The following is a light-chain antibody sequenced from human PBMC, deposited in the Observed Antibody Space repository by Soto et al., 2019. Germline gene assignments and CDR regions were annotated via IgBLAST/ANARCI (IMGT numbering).Light chain of an antibody. CDR2: RNN. J-gene: IGLJ2*01. V-gene: IGLV1-47*01. CDR3: TVWDDSLRGRL. Sequence: QSALTQPPSASGTPGQRVTISCSGTSSNIGSNFVYWYQQLPGTTPRLLIYRNNQRPSGVPDRFSGSKSGTSASLAISALRSEDEADYYCTVWDDSLRGRLFGGGTKLTVL. CDR1: SSNIGSNF.